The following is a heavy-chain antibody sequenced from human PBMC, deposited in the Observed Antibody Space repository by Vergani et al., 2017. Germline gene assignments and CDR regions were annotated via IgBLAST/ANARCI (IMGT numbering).Heavy chain of an antibody. CDR2: IYSGGSST. V-gene: IGHV3-23*03. J-gene: IGHJ4*02. CDR1: GFTFSSYA. D-gene: IGHD3-10*01. Sequence: EVQLLESGGGLVQPGGSLRLSCAASGFTFSSYAMSWVRQAPGKGLEWVSVIYSGGSSTYYADSVKGRFTISRDNSKNTLYLQMNSLRAEDTAVYYYAKVRWITMVRGATYYFDYWGQGTLVTVSS. CDR3: AKVRWITMVRGATYYFDY.